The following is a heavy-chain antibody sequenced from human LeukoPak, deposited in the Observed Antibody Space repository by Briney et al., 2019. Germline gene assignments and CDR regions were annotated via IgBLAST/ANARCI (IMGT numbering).Heavy chain of an antibody. CDR1: GYTFTSYG. Sequence: ASVKVSCKASGYTFTSYGISWVRQAPGQGLEWMGWISAYNGNTNYAQKLQGRVTMTTDTSTSTAYMELRSLRSDDTAVYYCATERLAHYYYYYGMDVWGQGTTVTVSS. CDR2: ISAYNGNT. J-gene: IGHJ6*02. D-gene: IGHD1-1*01. CDR3: ATERLAHYYYYYGMDV. V-gene: IGHV1-18*01.